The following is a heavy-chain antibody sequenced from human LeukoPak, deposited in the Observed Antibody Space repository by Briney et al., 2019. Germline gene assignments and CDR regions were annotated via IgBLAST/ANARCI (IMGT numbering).Heavy chain of an antibody. V-gene: IGHV3-30*18. Sequence: PGGSLRLSCAASGFTFSSYAMHWVRQAPGKRLEWVAVISYDGSNKYYADSVKGRFTISRDNSKNTLYLQMNSLRAEDTAVYYCAKMDDAFDIWGQGTMVTVSS. J-gene: IGHJ3*02. CDR2: ISYDGSNK. CDR1: GFTFSSYA. CDR3: AKMDDAFDI. D-gene: IGHD3/OR15-3a*01.